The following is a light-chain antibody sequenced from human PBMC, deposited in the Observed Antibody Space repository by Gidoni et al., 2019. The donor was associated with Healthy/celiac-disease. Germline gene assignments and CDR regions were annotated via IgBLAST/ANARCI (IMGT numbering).Light chain of an antibody. V-gene: IGKV3-11*01. J-gene: IGKJ4*01. CDR3: QQRSNWPPD. CDR1: QSVRSS. Sequence: PGERATLSCRASQSVRSSLAWYQQKPGQAPRLLIYEASNRAAGIPARFSGSGSGTDFTLTINSLEPEDSAIYYCQQRSNWPPDFGGGTKVEIK. CDR2: EAS.